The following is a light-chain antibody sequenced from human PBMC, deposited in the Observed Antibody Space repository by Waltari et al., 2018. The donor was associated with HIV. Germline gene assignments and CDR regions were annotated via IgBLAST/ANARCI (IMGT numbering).Light chain of an antibody. CDR3: QQYGSSPFT. CDR2: GAS. Sequence: DIVLTQSPGTLSLSPGERANLPCRASQSVSSSYLAWYQQKPGQAPRLLIYGASSSATGIPDRFSGSGSGTDFTLTISRLEPEDFAVYYCQQYGSSPFTFGPGTKVDIK. J-gene: IGKJ3*01. V-gene: IGKV3-20*01. CDR1: QSVSSSY.